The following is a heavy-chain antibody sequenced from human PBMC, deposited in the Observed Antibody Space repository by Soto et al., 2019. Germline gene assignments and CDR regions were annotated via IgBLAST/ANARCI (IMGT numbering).Heavy chain of an antibody. V-gene: IGHV1-8*01. Sequence: ASVKVSCKASGYTFTSYDINWVRQATGQGLEWMGWMNPNSGNTGYAQKFQGRVTMTRNTSISTAYMELSSLRSEDTAVYYCARGSRIAARTDLFYWGQGTLVTVSS. CDR3: ARGSRIAARTDLFY. D-gene: IGHD6-6*01. CDR2: MNPNSGNT. J-gene: IGHJ4*02. CDR1: GYTFTSYD.